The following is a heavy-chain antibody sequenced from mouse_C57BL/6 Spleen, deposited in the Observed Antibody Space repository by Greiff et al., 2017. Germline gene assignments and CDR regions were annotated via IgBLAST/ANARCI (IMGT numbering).Heavy chain of an antibody. CDR2: IYPGDGDT. D-gene: IGHD1-1*01. CDR3: ARWDYGSSSYAMDY. J-gene: IGHJ4*01. V-gene: IGHV1-80*01. CDR1: GYAFSSYW. Sequence: VQLQQSGAELVKPGASVKISCKASGYAFSSYWMNWVKQRPGKGLERIGQIYPGDGDTNYNGKCKGKATLTADKSSSTAYMQLSSLTSEDSAVYFCARWDYGSSSYAMDYWGQGTSVTVSS.